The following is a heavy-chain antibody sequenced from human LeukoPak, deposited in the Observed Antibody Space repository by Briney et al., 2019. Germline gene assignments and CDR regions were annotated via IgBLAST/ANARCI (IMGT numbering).Heavy chain of an antibody. CDR1: GFTFSSYA. CDR3: ARDYDSSGYLTD. V-gene: IGHV3-30-3*01. J-gene: IGHJ4*02. CDR2: ISYDGSNE. Sequence: PGGSLRLSCAASGFTFSSYAMHWVRQAPGKGLEWVAVISYDGSNEYYADSVKGRFTISRDNSKNTLYLQMNSLRAEDTAVYYCARDYDSSGYLTDWGQGTLVTVSS. D-gene: IGHD3-22*01.